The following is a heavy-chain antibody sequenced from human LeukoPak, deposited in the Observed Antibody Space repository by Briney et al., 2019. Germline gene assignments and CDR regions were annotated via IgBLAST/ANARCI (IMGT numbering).Heavy chain of an antibody. CDR2: INPSGSNT. CDR3: ARGQYYYYMDV. CDR1: GNTFPSYY. Sequence: ASMKVSCKASGNTFPSYYMHWVRQAPGQGLEWMGIINPSGSNTTYAQKFQGRLTMTRDTSTSTVYMELSSLRSEDTAVYYCARGQYYYYMDVWGKGTTVTVSS. V-gene: IGHV1-46*01. J-gene: IGHJ6*03.